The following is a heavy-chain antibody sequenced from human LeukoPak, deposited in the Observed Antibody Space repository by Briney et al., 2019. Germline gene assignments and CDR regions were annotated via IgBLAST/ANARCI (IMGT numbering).Heavy chain of an antibody. D-gene: IGHD3-16*01. Sequence: GGSLRLSCAASGFTFSKYLMSWVRQAPGKGLEWVANIKQDGSEKYYVDSVKGRFTISRDNAKNSLYLQMNSLRGEDTAVYYCAREDYGPDYWGQGTLVTVSS. CDR1: GFTFSKYL. J-gene: IGHJ4*02. CDR3: AREDYGPDY. V-gene: IGHV3-7*01. CDR2: IKQDGSEK.